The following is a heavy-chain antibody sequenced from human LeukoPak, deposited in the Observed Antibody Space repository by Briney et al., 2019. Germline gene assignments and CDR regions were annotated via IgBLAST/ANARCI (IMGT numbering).Heavy chain of an antibody. CDR1: GFTFRSYA. Sequence: PGGSLRLSCAASGFTFRSYAMSWVRQAPGKGLEWVSAISGSGGSTYYADSVKGRFTISRDNSKNTLYLQMNSLRAEDTAVYYCAKSSLTGYYFCPFDYWGQGTLVTVSS. D-gene: IGHD3-9*01. CDR3: AKSSLTGYYFCPFDY. V-gene: IGHV3-23*01. J-gene: IGHJ4*02. CDR2: ISGSGGST.